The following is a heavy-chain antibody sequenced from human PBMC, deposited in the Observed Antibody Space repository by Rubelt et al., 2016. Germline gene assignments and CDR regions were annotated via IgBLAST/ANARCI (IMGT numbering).Heavy chain of an antibody. Sequence: SGSTYYNPSLKSRVTISVDTSKNQFSLKLSSVTAADTAVYYCARVFSAVRWTNFDYWGQGTLVTVSS. J-gene: IGHJ4*02. D-gene: IGHD4-23*01. V-gene: IGHV4-39*07. CDR3: ARVFSAVRWTNFDY. CDR2: SGST.